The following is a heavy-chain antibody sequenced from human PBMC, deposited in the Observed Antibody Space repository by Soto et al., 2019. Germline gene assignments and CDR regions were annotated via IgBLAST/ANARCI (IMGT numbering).Heavy chain of an antibody. CDR2: IYYSGSS. V-gene: IGHV4-61*01. CDR1: GGSVSSSNYY. D-gene: IGHD2-15*01. Sequence: PSETLSLTCTVSGGSVSSSNYYWSWIRQPPGKGLEWIGYIYYSGSSNKSPSLKSRVTLSLGTSKNQFSLMLSSVTAADTAVYYCARVSCGGSCYVAYYGMDVWGQGTTVTVS. CDR3: ARVSCGGSCYVAYYGMDV. J-gene: IGHJ6*02.